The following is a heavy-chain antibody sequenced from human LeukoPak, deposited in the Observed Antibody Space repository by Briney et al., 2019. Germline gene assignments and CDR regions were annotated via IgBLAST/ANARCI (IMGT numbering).Heavy chain of an antibody. Sequence: SETLSLTCTVSGGSISSSYYYWGWIRQPPGKGLEWIGNMYHSGSTYLNPSLKSRVTISVDTSKIQISLKLNSVTAADTAVYCCARLRDYYYNYMDVWGKGTTVTISS. CDR2: MYHSGST. CDR3: ARLRDYYYNYMDV. J-gene: IGHJ6*03. V-gene: IGHV4-39*01. CDR1: GGSISSSYYY.